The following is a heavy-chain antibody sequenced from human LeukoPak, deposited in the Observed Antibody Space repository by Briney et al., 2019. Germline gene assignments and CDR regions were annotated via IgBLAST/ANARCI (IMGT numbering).Heavy chain of an antibody. V-gene: IGHV4-39*07. Sequence: SETLSLTCTVSGGSISSSGYYWSWIRQPPGKGLEWIGEINHSGSTNYNPSLKSRVTISVDTSKNQFSLKLSSVTAADTAVYYCARSLRYCSGGSCYSFYYYYGMDVWGQGTTVTVSS. D-gene: IGHD2-15*01. J-gene: IGHJ6*02. CDR3: ARSLRYCSGGSCYSFYYYYGMDV. CDR1: GGSISSSGYY. CDR2: INHSGST.